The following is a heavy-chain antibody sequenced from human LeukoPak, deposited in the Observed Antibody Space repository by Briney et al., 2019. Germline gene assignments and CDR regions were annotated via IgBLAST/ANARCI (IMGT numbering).Heavy chain of an antibody. V-gene: IGHV3-30*02. CDR2: IRYDGSAK. CDR1: GFSFRELG. J-gene: IGHJ5*02. D-gene: IGHD3-3*01. CDR3: ATWAATLLGTDH. Sequence: GGSLRLSCAASGFSFRELGMYWVRQAPGKGLEWVAFIRYDGSAKFYSESVKGRFAISRDNSKNTLFPQMGSLRADDTALYYCATWAATLLGTDHWGQGTLVTVSS.